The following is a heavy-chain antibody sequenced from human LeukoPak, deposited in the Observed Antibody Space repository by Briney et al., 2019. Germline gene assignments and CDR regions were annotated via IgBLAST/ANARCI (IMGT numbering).Heavy chain of an antibody. D-gene: IGHD3-10*01. CDR1: GFIFKNYA. J-gene: IGHJ4*02. V-gene: IGHV3-23*01. Sequence: GGSLRLSCAASGFIFKNYAMSWVRQAPGEGLEWVSPLSDSGPSTFYADSAKGRFTISRDNSKNTLYLQMNSLRGEDTALYYCVKSSHGSGTYYGGFDYWGQGTLVSVST. CDR3: VKSSHGSGTYYGGFDY. CDR2: LSDSGPST.